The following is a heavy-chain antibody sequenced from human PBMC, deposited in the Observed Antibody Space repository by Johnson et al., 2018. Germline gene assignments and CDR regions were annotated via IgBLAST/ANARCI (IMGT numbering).Heavy chain of an antibody. CDR1: GYTFTSYD. J-gene: IGHJ6*02. V-gene: IGHV1-8*01. Sequence: QVQLVESGAEVKKPGASVKVSCKASGYTFTSYDINWVRQATGQGREWMGWMNPNSGNTGYAQKVEGRVTMTRNTSISTAYMELRSLRSEDTAVYYGARGAGQLPLYYYGMDVWGQGTTVTVSS. CDR3: ARGAGQLPLYYYGMDV. CDR2: MNPNSGNT. D-gene: IGHD1-26*01.